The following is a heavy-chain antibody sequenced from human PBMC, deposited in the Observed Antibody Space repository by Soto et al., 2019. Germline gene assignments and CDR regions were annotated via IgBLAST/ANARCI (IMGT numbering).Heavy chain of an antibody. CDR3: ARLGRAEAGYGMDV. CDR1: GGSISSSSYY. J-gene: IGHJ6*02. Sequence: SETLSLTCTVSGGSISSSSYYWGWIRQPPGKGLEWIGSIYYSGSTYYNPSLKSRVTISVDTSMNQFSLKLSSVTAADTAVYSCARLGRAEAGYGMDVWGQGTMVTVSS. CDR2: IYYSGST. V-gene: IGHV4-39*01. D-gene: IGHD6-13*01.